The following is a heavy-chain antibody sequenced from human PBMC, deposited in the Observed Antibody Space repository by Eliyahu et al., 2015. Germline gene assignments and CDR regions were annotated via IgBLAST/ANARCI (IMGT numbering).Heavy chain of an antibody. V-gene: IGHV3-15*01. J-gene: IGHJ1*01. CDR1: GFTFSNAX. CDR3: ASNFWIGSEYFHH. CDR2: ITSKTDGGTT. Sequence: EVQVVESGGGLVEPGGSLXLXCAASGFTFSNAXMXWVRQAPGKGLQXVXHITSKTDGGTTDYTAPVKGRFTISRDDSKNTLYLEMNSLKTEDTAVYYCASNFWIGSEYFHHWGQGTLVTVSS. D-gene: IGHD3-3*01.